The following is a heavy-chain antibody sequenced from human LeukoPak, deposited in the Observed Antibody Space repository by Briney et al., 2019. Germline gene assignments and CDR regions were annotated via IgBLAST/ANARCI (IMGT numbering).Heavy chain of an antibody. Sequence: GGSLRLSCAASGFTFSSYWMSWVRQAPGKGLEWVASIKHDGSEKYYVDSVKDRFTISRDNAKNSLYLQMNSLRAEDTAVYYCARQQWLVSDFDSWGQGTLVTVSS. CDR3: ARQQWLVSDFDS. V-gene: IGHV3-7*01. D-gene: IGHD6-19*01. J-gene: IGHJ4*02. CDR1: GFTFSSYW. CDR2: IKHDGSEK.